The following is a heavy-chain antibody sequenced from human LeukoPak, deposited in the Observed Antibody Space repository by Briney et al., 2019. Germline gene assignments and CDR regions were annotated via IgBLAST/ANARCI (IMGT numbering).Heavy chain of an antibody. CDR1: GVSFSGYY. V-gene: IGHV4-34*01. CDR2: INHSGST. J-gene: IGHJ4*02. D-gene: IGHD3-9*01. CDR3: ARDILTGYYPD. Sequence: SETLSLTCAVYGVSFSGYYWSWIRQPPGKGLEWIGEINHSGSTNYNPSLKSRVTISVDTSKNQFSLKLSSVTAADTAVYYCARDILTGYYPDWGQGTLVTVSS.